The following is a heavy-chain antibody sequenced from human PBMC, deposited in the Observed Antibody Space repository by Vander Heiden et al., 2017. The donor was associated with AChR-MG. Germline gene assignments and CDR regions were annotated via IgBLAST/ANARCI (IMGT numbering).Heavy chain of an antibody. CDR2: IIPIFGTA. CDR1: GDHFSSHA. Sequence: QVQLVQSGAESKKPGSSLQVSCQASGDHFSSHAMSWVGQAPGQGLEWMGGIIPIFGTANYAQKFQGRVTITAEKSTSTAYMELGSLRSEDTAVYYCARSWIGRQSLEWYGMDVWGQVTTVTVSS. CDR3: ARSWIGRQSLEWYGMDV. V-gene: IGHV1-69*06. D-gene: IGHD2-2*03. J-gene: IGHJ6*02.